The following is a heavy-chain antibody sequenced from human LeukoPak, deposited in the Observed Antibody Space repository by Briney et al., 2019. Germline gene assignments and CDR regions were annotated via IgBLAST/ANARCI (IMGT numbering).Heavy chain of an antibody. D-gene: IGHD6-13*01. V-gene: IGHV3-30*18. CDR2: ISYDGNNK. J-gene: IGHJ4*02. CDR3: AKEVIAAGGNFEY. Sequence: GGSLRLACAASGFTFSTSIMHWVRQAPGKGLEWVAVISYDGNNKYYADSVKGRFTISRDNSKSTLYVQMNSLRAEDTAVYYCAKEVIAAGGNFEYWGQGTLVTVSS. CDR1: GFTFSTSI.